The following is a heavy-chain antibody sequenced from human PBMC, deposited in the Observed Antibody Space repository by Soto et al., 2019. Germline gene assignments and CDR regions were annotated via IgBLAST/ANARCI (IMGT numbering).Heavy chain of an antibody. D-gene: IGHD6-13*01. J-gene: IGHJ6*02. CDR2: ISWDSGTI. Sequence: EVQLVESGGGLVQPGRSLSLSCAASGFTFDDYAMHWVRQAPGKGLEWVSGISWDSGTIVYVDSVKGRFTISRDNAKNSLYLQMNSLRAEDTALYYCAKDMRGGSSSSRYYYGVDVWGQGTTVTVSS. V-gene: IGHV3-9*01. CDR3: AKDMRGGSSSSRYYYGVDV. CDR1: GFTFDDYA.